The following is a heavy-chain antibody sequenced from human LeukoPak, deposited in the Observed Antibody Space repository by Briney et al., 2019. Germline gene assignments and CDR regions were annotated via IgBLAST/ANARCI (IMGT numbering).Heavy chain of an antibody. CDR1: GGSISSGDYY. Sequence: PSQTLSLTCTVSGGSISSGDYYWSWIRQPPGKGLEWIGYIYYSGSTYYNLSLKSRVTISVDTSKNQFSLKLSSVTAADTAVYYCARDYYGSGSIDAFDIWGQGTMVTVSS. CDR2: IYYSGST. D-gene: IGHD3-10*01. V-gene: IGHV4-30-4*01. CDR3: ARDYYGSGSIDAFDI. J-gene: IGHJ3*02.